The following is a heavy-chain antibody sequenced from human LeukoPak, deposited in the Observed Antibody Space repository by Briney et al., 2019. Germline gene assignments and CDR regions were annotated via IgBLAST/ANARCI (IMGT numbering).Heavy chain of an antibody. D-gene: IGHD3-3*01. V-gene: IGHV3-30-3*01. CDR1: GFTFSSYT. Sequence: PGGSLRLSCAASGFTFSSYTLHWVRQAPGKGLEWVAIVSYDGNNKYYADSVKGRFTISRDNSKNTLYLQMNSLRAEDTAVYYCARGANYDFWSGYTTDGYNWFDPWGQGTLVTVSS. CDR2: VSYDGNNK. CDR3: ARGANYDFWSGYTTDGYNWFDP. J-gene: IGHJ5*02.